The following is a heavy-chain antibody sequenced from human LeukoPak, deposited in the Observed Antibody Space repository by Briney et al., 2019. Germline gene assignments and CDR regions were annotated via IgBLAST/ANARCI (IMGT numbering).Heavy chain of an antibody. CDR1: GFTFSSYG. Sequence: GGSLRLSCAASGFTFSSYGMSWGRQAPGKGLEWVSGISAGGSNTYYADSVMGRFTISRDNSKNTLYLQMNSLRAEDTAIYYCAKGGYYHGYCYYYMDVWGKGTTVTISS. J-gene: IGHJ6*03. CDR2: ISAGGSNT. D-gene: IGHD3-3*01. V-gene: IGHV3-23*01. CDR3: AKGGYYHGYCYYYMDV.